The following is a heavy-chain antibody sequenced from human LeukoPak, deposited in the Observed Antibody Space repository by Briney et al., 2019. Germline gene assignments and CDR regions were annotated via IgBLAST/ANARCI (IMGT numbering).Heavy chain of an antibody. CDR2: IKKDGSEK. Sequence: GGSLRLSCAASGFTFISYAMSWVRQAPGKGLEWVANIKKDGSEKYYVDSVMGRFTVSRDNGKNLAFLQMNSLRVEDTAVYYCASLYGIDVWGQGRRVTVSS. CDR1: GFTFISYA. CDR3: ASLYGIDV. J-gene: IGHJ6*02. V-gene: IGHV3-7*01.